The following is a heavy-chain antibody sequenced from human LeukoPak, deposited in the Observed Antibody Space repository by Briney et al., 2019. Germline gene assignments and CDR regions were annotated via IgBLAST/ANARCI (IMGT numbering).Heavy chain of an antibody. V-gene: IGHV3-74*01. Sequence: GGSLRLSCAASGFTFTTYGMHWVRQAPGKGLVWVSRINTDGSSTIYADSVKGRFTISRDNAKNTLYLQMNSLRAEDTAVYYCARDDGSVGWYFDLWGRGTLVTVSS. CDR2: INTDGSST. J-gene: IGHJ2*01. CDR3: ARDDGSVGWYFDL. D-gene: IGHD1-26*01. CDR1: GFTFTTYG.